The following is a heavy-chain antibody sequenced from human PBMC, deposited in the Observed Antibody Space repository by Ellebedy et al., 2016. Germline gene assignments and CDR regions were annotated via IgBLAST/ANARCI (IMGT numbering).Heavy chain of an antibody. V-gene: IGHV4-61*01. CDR2: VYYSGST. CDR1: GGPVSSASYY. D-gene: IGHD3-22*01. CDR3: ARCFDSGGYIDY. J-gene: IGHJ4*02. Sequence: SETLSLTXTVSGGPVSSASYYWNWIRQPPGKGLEWIGYVYYSGSTNYNPSLKSRVTMSVDTSRNQFSLKLSSVTAADTDVDYCARCFDSGGYIDYWGQGTLVTVSS.